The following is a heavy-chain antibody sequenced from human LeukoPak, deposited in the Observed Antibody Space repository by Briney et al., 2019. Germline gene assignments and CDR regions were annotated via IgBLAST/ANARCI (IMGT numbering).Heavy chain of an antibody. J-gene: IGHJ4*02. Sequence: GGSLRLPCAASGFTFSSYWMSWVRQAPGKGLEWVANIKQDGSEKYYVDSVKGRFTISRDNAKNSLYLQMNSLRAEDTAVYYCARVDRNYDFWSGYYLGVTFDYWGQGTLVTVSS. V-gene: IGHV3-7*01. D-gene: IGHD3-3*01. CDR1: GFTFSSYW. CDR3: ARVDRNYDFWSGYYLGVTFDY. CDR2: IKQDGSEK.